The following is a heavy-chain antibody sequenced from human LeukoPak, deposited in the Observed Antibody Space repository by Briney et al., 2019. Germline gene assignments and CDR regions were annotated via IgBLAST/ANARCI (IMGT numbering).Heavy chain of an antibody. CDR1: GYTFTSYY. J-gene: IGHJ4*02. Sequence: ASVTVSCKASGYTFTSYYMHWVRQALGQGLEWMGIINPSGTSTSYAQKFQGRVTMATDTSTSTVYMELSSLRSDDTAVYYCARAFDSGLNYWGQGTLVSVSS. V-gene: IGHV1-46*01. CDR3: ARAFDSGLNY. CDR2: INPSGTST. D-gene: IGHD6-19*01.